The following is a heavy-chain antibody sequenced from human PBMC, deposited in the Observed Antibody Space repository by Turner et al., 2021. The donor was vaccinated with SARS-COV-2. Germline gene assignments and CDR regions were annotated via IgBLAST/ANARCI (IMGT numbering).Heavy chain of an antibody. CDR3: ARSSAGAIDY. CDR2: INGDGTST. D-gene: IGHD1-26*01. Sequence: EVQLVESGGGLVQPGGSLRLPCAASGFTFSSYAMHWVRQAPGKGLVWVARINGDGTSTSYADSEKGRFTISRDKAKNTLYVQMSSLRAEDTAVYYCARSSAGAIDYWGQGTLVTVTS. V-gene: IGHV3-74*01. J-gene: IGHJ4*02. CDR1: GFTFSSYA.